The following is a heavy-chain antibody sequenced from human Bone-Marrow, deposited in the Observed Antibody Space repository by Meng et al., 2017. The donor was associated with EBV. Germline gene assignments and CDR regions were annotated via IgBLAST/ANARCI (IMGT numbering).Heavy chain of an antibody. CDR3: ARVVYCSSTSCYAAYYFDY. CDR1: CYTFTSYG. J-gene: IGHJ4*02. V-gene: IGHV1-18*01. D-gene: IGHD2-2*01. Sequence: QVQLVQSGAEVKKPGASVMVSCKASCYTFTSYGIRWVRQAPGQGLEWMGWISAYNGNTNYAQKLQGRVTMTTDTSTSTAYMELRSLRSDDTAVYYCARVVYCSSTSCYAAYYFDYWGQGTLVTVSS. CDR2: ISAYNGNT.